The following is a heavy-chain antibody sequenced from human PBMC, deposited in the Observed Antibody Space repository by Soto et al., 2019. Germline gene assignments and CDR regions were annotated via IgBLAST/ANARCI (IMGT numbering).Heavy chain of an antibody. V-gene: IGHV3-11*01. CDR1: GFTFSDYY. Sequence: SLRLSCAASGFTFSDYYMSWIRQAPGKGLEWVSYISSSGSTIYYADSVKGRFTISRDNAKNSLYLQMNSLRAEDTAVYYCASVGDIVVVPAAIPAFDIWGQGTMVTVSS. D-gene: IGHD2-2*01. J-gene: IGHJ3*02. CDR3: ASVGDIVVVPAAIPAFDI. CDR2: ISSSGSTI.